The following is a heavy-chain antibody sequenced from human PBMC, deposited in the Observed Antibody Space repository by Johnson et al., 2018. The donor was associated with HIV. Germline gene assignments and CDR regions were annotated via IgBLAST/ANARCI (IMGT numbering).Heavy chain of an antibody. Sequence: VQLVESGGGLVHPGGSLRLSCAASGFTVSSNYMSWVRQASGKGLEWVSVIYSGGSTYYADSVKGRFTISRENSKNTVYLQMNSLKTEDTAVYYCAKEEGRAAAGTGEAFDIWGQGTMVTVSS. J-gene: IGHJ3*02. D-gene: IGHD6-13*01. CDR2: IYSGGST. CDR3: AKEEGRAAAGTGEAFDI. V-gene: IGHV3-53*01. CDR1: GFTVSSNY.